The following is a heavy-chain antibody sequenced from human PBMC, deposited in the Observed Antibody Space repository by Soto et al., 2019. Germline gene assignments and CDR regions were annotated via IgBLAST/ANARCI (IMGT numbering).Heavy chain of an antibody. CDR1: GFTFSSYG. CDR2: IWYDGSNK. Sequence: GGSLRLSCAASGFTFSSYGMHWVRQAPGKGLEWVAVIWYDGSNKYYADSVKGRFTISRDNSKNTLYLQMNSLRAEDTAVYYCARDPSVGFYDILTGYYRTPFDYWGQGTLVTVSS. V-gene: IGHV3-33*01. J-gene: IGHJ4*02. D-gene: IGHD3-9*01. CDR3: ARDPSVGFYDILTGYYRTPFDY.